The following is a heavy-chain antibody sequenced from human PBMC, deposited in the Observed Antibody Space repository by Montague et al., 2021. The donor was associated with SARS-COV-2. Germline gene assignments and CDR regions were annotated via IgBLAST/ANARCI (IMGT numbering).Heavy chain of an antibody. CDR2: FYYIGST. CDR1: GGSISSYY. D-gene: IGHD6-19*01. CDR3: ARDGSAVAGLPRSYGLDV. Sequence: SETLSLTCTVSGGSISSYYWSWIRQPPGKGLEWIGYFYYIGSTNYNPSLKSRVTMSLDTSKNQFSLKLSSVTAADTAVYYCARDGSAVAGLPRSYGLDVWGQGTTVTVSS. J-gene: IGHJ6*02. V-gene: IGHV4-59*12.